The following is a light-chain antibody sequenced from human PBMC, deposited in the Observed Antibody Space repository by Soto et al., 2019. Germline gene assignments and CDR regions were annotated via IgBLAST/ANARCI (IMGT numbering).Light chain of an antibody. J-gene: IGKJ1*01. CDR2: GAS. Sequence: EMVLTQSPGTLSLSPGERATLSCRASQSVSSSYLAWYQQKPGQAPRLLIYGASSRATGIPDRFSGSGSGTDFTLTISRLEPEDFAVYYCQQYGSSQTFGQGNKV. V-gene: IGKV3-20*01. CDR3: QQYGSSQT. CDR1: QSVSSSY.